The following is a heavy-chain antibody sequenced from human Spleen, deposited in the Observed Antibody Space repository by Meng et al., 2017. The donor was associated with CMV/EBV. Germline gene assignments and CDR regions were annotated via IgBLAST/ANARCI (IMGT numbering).Heavy chain of an antibody. J-gene: IGHJ5*02. Sequence: FSGYIMNWVRQAPGKGLEWVSSISSSSSYIYYADSVKGRFTISRDNAKNSLYLQMNSLRAEDTAVYYCARDSCRYSSTSCYSWFDPWGQGTLVTVSS. D-gene: IGHD2-2*01. CDR2: ISSSSSYI. V-gene: IGHV3-21*01. CDR3: ARDSCRYSSTSCYSWFDP. CDR1: FSGYI.